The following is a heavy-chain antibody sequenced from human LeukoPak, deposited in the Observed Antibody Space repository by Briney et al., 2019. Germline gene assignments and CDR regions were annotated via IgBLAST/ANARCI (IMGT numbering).Heavy chain of an antibody. D-gene: IGHD4-11*01. CDR3: VSRLVPGLR. Sequence: GGSLRLSCGASGFSFSVSWMSWVRQAPGKGLEWVASIKGDGSQRYYVDSVKGRFSISRDNAKNSLYLQMNSLRADDTAVYYCVSRLVPGLRWGQGTLVTVSS. J-gene: IGHJ4*02. V-gene: IGHV3-7*01. CDR1: GFSFSVSW. CDR2: IKGDGSQR.